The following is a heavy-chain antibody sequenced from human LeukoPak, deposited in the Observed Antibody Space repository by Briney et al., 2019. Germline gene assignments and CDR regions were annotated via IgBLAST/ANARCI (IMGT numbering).Heavy chain of an antibody. J-gene: IGHJ4*02. CDR2: IYYSGST. CDR3: ARQSTYYDFWSGYGSLYYFDY. Sequence: SETLSLTCTVSGGSISSSSYYWGWIRQPPGKGLEWLGSIYYSGSTYYNPSLKSRVTISVDTSKNQFSLKLSSVTAADTAVYYCARQSTYYDFWSGYGSLYYFDYWGQGTLVTVSS. D-gene: IGHD3-3*01. CDR1: GGSISSSSYY. V-gene: IGHV4-39*01.